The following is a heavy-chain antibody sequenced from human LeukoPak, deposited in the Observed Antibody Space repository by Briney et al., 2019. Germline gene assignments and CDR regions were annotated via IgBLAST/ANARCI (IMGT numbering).Heavy chain of an antibody. CDR2: IKQDGSET. CDR1: GFTFSSFL. CDR3: VREWDTAGMDV. Sequence: GGSLRLSCAASGFTFSSFLMSWVRQAPGKGLQWVANIKQDGSETFYVDSVKGRFTISRDNDKSSLFLQMDSLRAEDMALYYCVREWDTAGMDVWGQGTTVIVSS. J-gene: IGHJ6*02. D-gene: IGHD5-18*01. V-gene: IGHV3-7*01.